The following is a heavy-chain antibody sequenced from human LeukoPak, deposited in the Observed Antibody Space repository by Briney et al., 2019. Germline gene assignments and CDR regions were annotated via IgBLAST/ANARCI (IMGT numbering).Heavy chain of an antibody. CDR1: GFTFDDYA. D-gene: IGHD3-9*01. CDR3: AKDPHYDILTGYPPGAFDI. CDR2: ISWNSGSI. Sequence: GGSLRLSCAASGFTFDDYAMHWVRQAPGKGLELVSGISWNSGSIGYADAVKGRFAISRDNAKNSLYLQMNSLRAEDTALYYCAKDPHYDILTGYPPGAFDIWGQGTMVTVSS. J-gene: IGHJ3*02. V-gene: IGHV3-9*01.